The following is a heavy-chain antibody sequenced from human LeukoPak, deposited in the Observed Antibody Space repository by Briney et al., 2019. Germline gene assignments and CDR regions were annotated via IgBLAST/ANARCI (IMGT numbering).Heavy chain of an antibody. CDR3: AKSATTSCYGATDV. CDR2: ICGSGDST. V-gene: IGHV3-23*01. D-gene: IGHD2-2*01. CDR1: GSTFSSYA. J-gene: IGHJ6*02. Sequence: GGSLRLSCAASGSTFSSYAMHWVRQAPGKGLEWVSSICGSGDSTYYADSVKGRFIISRDNSKNTLYLQMNSLRAEDTAVYYCAKSATTSCYGATDVWGQGTTVTVSS.